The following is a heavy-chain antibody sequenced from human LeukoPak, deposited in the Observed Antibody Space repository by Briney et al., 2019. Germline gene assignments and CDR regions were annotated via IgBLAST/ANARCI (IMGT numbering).Heavy chain of an antibody. V-gene: IGHV3-33*06. Sequence: GGSLRLSCAASGFTFSSYGMHWVRQAPGKGLEWVAVIWYDGSNKYYADSVKGRFTISRDNSKNTLYLQMNSLRAEDTAVYYCAKVEVITDYGMDVWGQGTTVTVSS. CDR1: GFTFSSYG. J-gene: IGHJ6*02. D-gene: IGHD3-16*01. CDR3: AKVEVITDYGMDV. CDR2: IWYDGSNK.